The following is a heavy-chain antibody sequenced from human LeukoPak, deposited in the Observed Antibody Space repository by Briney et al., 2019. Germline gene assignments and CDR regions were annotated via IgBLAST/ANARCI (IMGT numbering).Heavy chain of an antibody. V-gene: IGHV3-7*04. D-gene: IGHD6-19*01. CDR3: ARDRSSGWYLTPGFDP. Sequence: GGSLRLSCAASGFTFSNYWMSWVRQAPGKGLEWVASIKQDGSEKYYVDSVKGRFTISRDNAKNSLYLQINSLRAEDTAVYYCARDRSSGWYLTPGFDPWGQGTKVTVSS. CDR1: GFTFSNYW. CDR2: IKQDGSEK. J-gene: IGHJ5*02.